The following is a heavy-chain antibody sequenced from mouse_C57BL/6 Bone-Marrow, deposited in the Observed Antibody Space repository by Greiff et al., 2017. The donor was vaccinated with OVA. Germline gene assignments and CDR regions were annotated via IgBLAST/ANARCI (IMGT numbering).Heavy chain of an antibody. V-gene: IGHV1-59*01. CDR2: IDPSDSYT. J-gene: IGHJ2*01. CDR3: ARYDYDDFDY. CDR1: GYTFTSYW. Sequence: VQLQQPGAELVRPGPSVKLSCKASGYTFTSYWMHWVKQRPGQGLEWIGVIDPSDSYTNYNQKFKGKATLTVDTSSSTAYMQLSSLTSEDSAVYYCARYDYDDFDYWGQGTTLTVSS. D-gene: IGHD2-4*01.